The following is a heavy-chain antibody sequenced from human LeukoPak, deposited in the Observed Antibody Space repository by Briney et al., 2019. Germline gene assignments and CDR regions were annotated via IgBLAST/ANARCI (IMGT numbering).Heavy chain of an antibody. CDR3: ARAPRYSSGWYFDY. D-gene: IGHD6-19*01. CDR2: INSDGSST. CDR1: GFTFSSYW. J-gene: IGHJ4*02. Sequence: PGGSLRLSCAASGFTFSSYWMHWVRQAPGKGLVWVSRINSDGSSTSCADSVKGRFTISRDNAKNTLYLQMNSLRAEDTAVYYCARAPRYSSGWYFDYWGQGTLVTVSS. V-gene: IGHV3-74*01.